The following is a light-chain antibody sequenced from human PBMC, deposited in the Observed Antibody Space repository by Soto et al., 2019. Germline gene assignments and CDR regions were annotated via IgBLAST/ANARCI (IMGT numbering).Light chain of an antibody. CDR1: SSDVGGYNY. CDR3: SSYTSSSILDV. Sequence: QSALTQPASVSGSPGQSITISCTGTSSDVGGYNYVSWYQHHPGKAPELMIYDVSNRPSGVSNRFSGSKSGNTASLTISGLQAEDEADYYCSSYTSSSILDVFGNGTKVTVL. CDR2: DVS. V-gene: IGLV2-14*03. J-gene: IGLJ1*01.